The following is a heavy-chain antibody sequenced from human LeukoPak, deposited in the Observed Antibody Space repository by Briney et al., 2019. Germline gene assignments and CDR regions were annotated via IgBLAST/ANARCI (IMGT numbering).Heavy chain of an antibody. Sequence: GESLKISCKGSGNSFTRYWIGWVRQMPGKGLEWKGIIYPGDSDTRYSPSFQGRVTISADKSISTAYLQWSSLQASDTAMYYCARGYCSSTSCLPVFDYWGQGTLVTVSS. V-gene: IGHV5-51*01. CDR1: GNSFTRYW. CDR3: ARGYCSSTSCLPVFDY. D-gene: IGHD2-2*01. CDR2: IYPGDSDT. J-gene: IGHJ4*02.